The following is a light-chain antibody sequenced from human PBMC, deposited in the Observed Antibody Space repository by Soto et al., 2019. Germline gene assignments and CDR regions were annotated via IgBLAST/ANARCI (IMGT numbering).Light chain of an antibody. CDR3: QQYYTTPPYT. Sequence: DIVMTPSPDSLAVSLGERATINCKSRQSVLQSSNKKNYLAWDQQKPGQPPKLLIYCASTRESGVPDRFSGSGSGTDFTLTISSLQAEDVAVYYCQQYYTTPPYTFGQGTKLEIK. CDR1: QSVLQSSNKKNY. V-gene: IGKV4-1*01. CDR2: CAS. J-gene: IGKJ2*01.